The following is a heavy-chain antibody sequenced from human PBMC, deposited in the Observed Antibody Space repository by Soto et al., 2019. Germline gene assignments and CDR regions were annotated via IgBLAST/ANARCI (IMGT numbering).Heavy chain of an antibody. CDR3: AKDRRDGDFMHILVVDF. Sequence: QVQLVESGGGVVQPGGSLRLSCATSGFSLSSYAMHWVRQAPGKGLEWVALMSYDETKKYYADYVKGRVTISRDTSKNTLLLQMNNLRVEDTAVYYCAKDRRDGDFMHILVVDFWGQGALVTVSS. D-gene: IGHD2-15*01. V-gene: IGHV3-30*18. CDR2: MSYDETKK. J-gene: IGHJ4*02. CDR1: GFSLSSYA.